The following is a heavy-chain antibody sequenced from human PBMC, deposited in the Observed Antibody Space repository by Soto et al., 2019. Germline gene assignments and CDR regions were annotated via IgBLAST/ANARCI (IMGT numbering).Heavy chain of an antibody. CDR2: IYSGGNT. D-gene: IGHD2-8*01. CDR3: ARDANSPRNFGF. Sequence: GVLRLSCAASGFTVSNNYMSWLRQAPGKGLEWVSTIYSGGNTYYADSVMGRFTISRDNSKNTVYVQMNSLRAEDTAVYYCARDANSPRNFGFWGQGTLVTVSS. CDR1: GFTVSNNY. J-gene: IGHJ4*02. V-gene: IGHV3-53*01.